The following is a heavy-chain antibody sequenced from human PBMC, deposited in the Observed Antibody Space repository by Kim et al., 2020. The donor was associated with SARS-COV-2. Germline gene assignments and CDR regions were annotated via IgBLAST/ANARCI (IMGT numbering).Heavy chain of an antibody. J-gene: IGHJ5*02. CDR3: ARDNSGGCFDP. D-gene: IGHD1-1*01. Sequence: GGSLRFSCAASGFTFSTYWMHWVRQAPGKGLVWVSRIDNDGSSTTYADSVKGRFTISRDNAKNMLYLQMNSLRVEDTAVYYCARDNSGGCFDPWGQGTLVTVSS. CDR1: GFTFSTYW. V-gene: IGHV3-74*01. CDR2: IDNDGSST.